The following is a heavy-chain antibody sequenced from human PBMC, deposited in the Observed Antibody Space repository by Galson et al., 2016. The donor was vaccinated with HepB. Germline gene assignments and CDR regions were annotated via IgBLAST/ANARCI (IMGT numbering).Heavy chain of an antibody. CDR2: ISASGFVI. Sequence: SLRLSCAASGFTFKDYYMNWIRQAPGKGLEWIPYISASGFVILYADSVKGRFTVSRDNAQNSLYLQMNSLRAEDTAVYYCARDPEVGFYYVDSWGQGTLVTVSS. J-gene: IGHJ4*02. V-gene: IGHV3-11*01. CDR1: GFTFKDYY. D-gene: IGHD1-14*01. CDR3: ARDPEVGFYYVDS.